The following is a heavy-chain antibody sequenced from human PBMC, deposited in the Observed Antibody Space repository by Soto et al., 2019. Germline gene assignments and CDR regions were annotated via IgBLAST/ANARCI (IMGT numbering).Heavy chain of an antibody. V-gene: IGHV1-24*01. CDR3: ATARLTYGMDV. D-gene: IGHD5-12*01. CDR1: GYTPTELC. Sequence: GSMKVSCQVSGYTPTELCLHWLREAPVKGLEWVGGFDPEDGETIYAQKFQGRVTMTEDTSTDTAYMELSSLRSEDTAVYYCATARLTYGMDVWGQGTTVTAS. CDR2: FDPEDGET. J-gene: IGHJ6*02.